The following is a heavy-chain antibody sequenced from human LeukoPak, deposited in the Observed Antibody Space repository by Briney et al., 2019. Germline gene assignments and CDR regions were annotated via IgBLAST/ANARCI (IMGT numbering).Heavy chain of an antibody. D-gene: IGHD4-17*01. Sequence: RPGGSLRLSCAASGFTFSSYAMSWVRQAPGKGLEWVSSISGSGDNTCYADSVKDRFSISRDNPKTTVSLQMNSLRAEDTAVYYCAKGRGTAVTSAANYWGQGTLVTVSS. CDR2: ISGSGDNT. J-gene: IGHJ4*02. CDR3: AKGRGTAVTSAANY. CDR1: GFTFSSYA. V-gene: IGHV3-23*01.